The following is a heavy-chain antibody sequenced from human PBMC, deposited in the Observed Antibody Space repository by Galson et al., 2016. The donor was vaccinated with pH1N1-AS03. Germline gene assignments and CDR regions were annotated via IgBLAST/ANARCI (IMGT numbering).Heavy chain of an antibody. CDR1: GYTFTSYY. D-gene: IGHD1-14*01. Sequence: SVKVSCKASGYTFTSYYIHWVRQAPGQGPEWMGIINPSDGNTNYAQRFQGRVTMTRDTSTSTAYMELSSLRSDDTAVYYCARVSAGLTGYYYAMDVWGQGTTVTVSS. J-gene: IGHJ6*02. CDR2: INPSDGNT. V-gene: IGHV1-46*01. CDR3: ARVSAGLTGYYYAMDV.